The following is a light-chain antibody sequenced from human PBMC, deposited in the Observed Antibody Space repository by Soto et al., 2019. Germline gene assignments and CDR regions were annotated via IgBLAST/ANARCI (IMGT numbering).Light chain of an antibody. V-gene: IGKV1-16*02. CDR2: AAS. CDR3: QQYQNYPVT. J-gene: IGKJ4*01. CDR1: QDINNY. Sequence: DVQMTQSPSSLSASVGDRVTITCRASQDINNYLAWFQQKPGQAPKSLIYAASSLQSGVPSKFSGSGSGTDFTLTISSLQPEDFATYYCQQYQNYPVTFGGGTKVQIK.